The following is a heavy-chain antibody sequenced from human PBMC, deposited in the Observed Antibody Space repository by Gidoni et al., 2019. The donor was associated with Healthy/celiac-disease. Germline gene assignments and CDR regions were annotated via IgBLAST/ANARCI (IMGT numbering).Heavy chain of an antibody. J-gene: IGHJ4*02. CDR1: GFTFSSYC. V-gene: IGHV3-21*01. CDR2: ISSSSSNV. Sequence: EVQLVESGGGLVKPGGSLRLSCAASGFTFSSYCMNWVRQVPGKGLEWGSSISSSSSNVYYADSVKGRFTISRDNAKNSLYLQMNSLRAEDTAVYYCARDSAIVVGSFDYWGQGTLVTVSA. CDR3: ARDSAIVVGSFDY. D-gene: IGHD2-15*01.